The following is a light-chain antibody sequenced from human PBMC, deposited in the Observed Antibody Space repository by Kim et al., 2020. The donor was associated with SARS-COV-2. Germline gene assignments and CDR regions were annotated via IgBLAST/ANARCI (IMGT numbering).Light chain of an antibody. CDR2: AAS. J-gene: IGKJ3*01. V-gene: IGKV1-39*01. Sequence: SASVGDRVSITCRASQSISRYLNWYQQKPGKAPKLLIFAASSLQSGIPSRFSGSGSETDFTLTISSLQPEDFATYYCQQTYSPSTFGPGTKVDIK. CDR1: QSISRY. CDR3: QQTYSPST.